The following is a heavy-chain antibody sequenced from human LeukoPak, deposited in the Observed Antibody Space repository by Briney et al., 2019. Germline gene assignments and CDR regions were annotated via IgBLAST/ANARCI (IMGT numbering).Heavy chain of an antibody. D-gene: IGHD3-22*01. CDR3: ARDLEDWNYYDSSGYKNY. V-gene: IGHV3-30*04. CDR1: GFPFSSYG. CDR2: ISDNGKTK. J-gene: IGHJ4*02. Sequence: PGGSLRLSCAASGFPFSSYGLHWVRQTPGKGLEFVAYISDNGKTKYYADAVKGRVTISRDNSKNTLYLQMNSLRAEDTAVYYCARDLEDWNYYDSSGYKNYWGQGTLVTVSS.